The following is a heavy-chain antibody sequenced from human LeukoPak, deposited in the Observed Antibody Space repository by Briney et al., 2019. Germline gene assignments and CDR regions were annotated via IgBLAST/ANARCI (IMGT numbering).Heavy chain of an antibody. CDR2: MNPNSGNT. Sequence: ASVKVSCKASGYTFTSYDIDWVRQAPGQGLEWMGWMNPNSGNTAYAQRFQGRVTMTSNTSINTAYMELSSLRSEDTAVYYCARGKPCSSGNCYRPWGQGTLVTVPS. V-gene: IGHV1-8*01. CDR3: ARGKPCSSGNCYRP. J-gene: IGHJ4*02. CDR1: GYTFTSYD. D-gene: IGHD3-22*01.